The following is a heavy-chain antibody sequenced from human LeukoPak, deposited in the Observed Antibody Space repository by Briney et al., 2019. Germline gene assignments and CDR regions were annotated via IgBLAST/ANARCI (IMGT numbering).Heavy chain of an antibody. V-gene: IGHV4-34*01. D-gene: IGHD3-10*01. CDR2: INHNGNT. J-gene: IGHJ6*04. CDR3: ARGRNYYGTGSYQNYFYYGMDV. CDR1: GGSFSGYY. Sequence: TSETQSLSCAVDGGSFSGYYWSGIRQPPGRGVGWVGEINHNGNTNYNPSLKSRVTISVDTSKNQFSLKLSSVTAADTAVYYCARGRNYYGTGSYQNYFYYGMDVWGKGTTVTVSS.